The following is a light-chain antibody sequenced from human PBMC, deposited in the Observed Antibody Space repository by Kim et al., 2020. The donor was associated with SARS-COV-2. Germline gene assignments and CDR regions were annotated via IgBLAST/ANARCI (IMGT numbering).Light chain of an antibody. CDR1: SIGSKS. CDR3: QVWDSSSDHRVV. J-gene: IGLJ2*01. Sequence: SYELIQPPSVSVAPGKTARVSCGGNSIGSKSVHWYQQKSGQAPVLVMYYDSDRPSGIPERFSGSNSGNTATLTISRVEAGDEADYYCQVWDSSSDHRVVVGGGTQLTVL. CDR2: YDS. V-gene: IGLV3-21*04.